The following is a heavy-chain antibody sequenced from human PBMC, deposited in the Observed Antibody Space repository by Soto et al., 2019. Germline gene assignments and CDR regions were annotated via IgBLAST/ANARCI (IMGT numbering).Heavy chain of an antibody. Sequence: QPGGSLRLSCAASGFTFSSYAMHWVRQAPGKGLEWVAVISYDGSNKYYADSVKGRFTISRDNSKNTLYLQMNSLRAEDTAVYYCARDRKWLRPEFYYGMDVWGQGTTVTVSS. CDR1: GFTFSSYA. CDR3: ARDRKWLRPEFYYGMDV. J-gene: IGHJ6*02. V-gene: IGHV3-30-3*01. CDR2: ISYDGSNK. D-gene: IGHD5-12*01.